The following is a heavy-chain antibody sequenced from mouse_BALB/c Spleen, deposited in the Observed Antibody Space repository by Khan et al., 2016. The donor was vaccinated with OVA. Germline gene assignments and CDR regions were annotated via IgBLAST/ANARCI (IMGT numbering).Heavy chain of an antibody. Sequence: QVQLKESGPGLVAPSQTLSITCTVSGFSLTTYGVHWVRQTPGKGLEWLGVIWAGGSTNYNSALMSRLSIIKDNSKSQVFLKMNSLQTDDTAIYYCARPYYGSAWFAYWGQGTLVTVSA. V-gene: IGHV2-9*02. J-gene: IGHJ3*01. CDR1: GFSLTTYG. CDR3: ARPYYGSAWFAY. CDR2: IWAGGST. D-gene: IGHD1-1*01.